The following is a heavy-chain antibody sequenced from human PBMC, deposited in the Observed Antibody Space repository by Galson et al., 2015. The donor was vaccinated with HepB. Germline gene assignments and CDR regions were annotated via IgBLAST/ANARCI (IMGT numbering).Heavy chain of an antibody. J-gene: IGHJ4*02. CDR1: GYTFTGYY. Sequence: SVKVSCKASGYTFTGYYMHWVRQAPGQGLEWMGRINPNSGGTNYAQKFQGRVTMTRDTSISTAYMELSRLRSDDTAVYYCARVHTAVAGNDYWGQGTLVTVSS. V-gene: IGHV1-2*06. CDR3: ARVHTAVAGNDY. D-gene: IGHD6-19*01. CDR2: INPNSGGT.